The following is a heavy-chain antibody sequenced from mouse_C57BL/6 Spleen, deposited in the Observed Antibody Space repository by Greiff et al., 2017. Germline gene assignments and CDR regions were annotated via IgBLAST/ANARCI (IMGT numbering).Heavy chain of an antibody. CDR1: GYTFTSYW. J-gene: IGHJ4*01. D-gene: IGHD2-14*01. CDR3: ALCIGYAMDY. V-gene: IGHV1-50*01. CDR2: IDPSDSYT. Sequence: QVQLQQPGAELVKPGASVKLSCKASGYTFTSYWMQWVKQRPGQGLEWIGEIDPSDSYTNYNQKFKGKATLTVDTSSSTAYMQLSSLTSEDSAVXYCALCIGYAMDYWGQGTSVTVSS.